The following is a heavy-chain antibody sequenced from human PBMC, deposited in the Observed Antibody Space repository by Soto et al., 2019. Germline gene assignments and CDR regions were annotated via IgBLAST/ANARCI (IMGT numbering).Heavy chain of an antibody. Sequence: GESLKISCKGSGYSFAGYWITWVRQKPGKGLEWTGRIDPIDSQTYYSPSFRGHVTISVTKSITTVFLQWSSLRASDTAMYYCARQIYDSDTGPNFQYYFDSWGQGTPVTVSS. CDR3: ARQIYDSDTGPNFQYYFDS. CDR2: IDPIDSQT. D-gene: IGHD3-22*01. V-gene: IGHV5-10-1*01. CDR1: GYSFAGYW. J-gene: IGHJ4*02.